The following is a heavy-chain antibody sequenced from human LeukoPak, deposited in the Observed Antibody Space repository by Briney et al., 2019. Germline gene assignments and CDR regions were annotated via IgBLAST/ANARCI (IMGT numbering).Heavy chain of an antibody. V-gene: IGHV1-18*01. J-gene: IGHJ6*03. Sequence: ASVKASCKASGYTFSSYGISWVRQAPGQGFEWMGWISAYNGDTHYAQKFQGRVTMTTDTSTSTAYMELRSLRSDDTAMYHCARRGGKNYGDYLLYYYYMDVWGKGTTVTVSS. CDR3: ARRGGKNYGDYLLYYYYMDV. CDR2: ISAYNGDT. CDR1: GYTFSSYG. D-gene: IGHD4-17*01.